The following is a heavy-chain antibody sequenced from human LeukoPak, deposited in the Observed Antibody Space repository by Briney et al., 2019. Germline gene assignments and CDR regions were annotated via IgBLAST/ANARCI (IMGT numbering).Heavy chain of an antibody. Sequence: GASVKVSCKASGYTFTSYAMHWVRQAPGQRLEWMGWINAGNGNTEYSQKFQGRVTITRDTSAGTAYLELSSLRSEDTAVYYCARDRSHIVYGSGSFGFDYGMDVWGQGTTVTVSS. CDR3: ARDRSHIVYGSGSFGFDYGMDV. CDR2: INAGNGNT. J-gene: IGHJ6*02. CDR1: GYTFTSYA. V-gene: IGHV1-3*01. D-gene: IGHD3-10*01.